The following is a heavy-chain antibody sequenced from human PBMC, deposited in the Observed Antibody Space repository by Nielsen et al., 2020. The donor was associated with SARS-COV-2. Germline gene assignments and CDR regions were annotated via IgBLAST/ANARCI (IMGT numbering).Heavy chain of an antibody. J-gene: IGHJ5*02. CDR1: GSNFVSYW. V-gene: IGHV5-51*01. CDR3: ARRYYFDTLLDP. D-gene: IGHD3-9*01. Sequence: GESLKISCKASGSNFVSYWIGWVRQQPGKGLEWMGIIYPADSVTIYSPSFQGRVTISVDQSISTAYLQWGSLEASDTAIYYCARRYYFDTLLDPWGQGALVTVSS. CDR2: IYPADSVT.